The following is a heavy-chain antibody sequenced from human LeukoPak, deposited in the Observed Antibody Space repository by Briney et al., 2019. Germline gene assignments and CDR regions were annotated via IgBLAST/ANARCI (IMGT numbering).Heavy chain of an antibody. CDR1: GGSISSYY. CDR2: IYTSGST. V-gene: IGHV4-4*07. CDR3: ARERLYCSSTSCYHDAFDI. Sequence: SETLSLTCTVSGGSISSYYWSWIRQPAGKGLEWIGRIYTSGSTNYNPSLKSRVTISVDTSKNQFSLKLSSVTAADTAVYYCARERLYCSSTSCYHDAFDIWGQGTMVTVSS. J-gene: IGHJ3*02. D-gene: IGHD2-2*01.